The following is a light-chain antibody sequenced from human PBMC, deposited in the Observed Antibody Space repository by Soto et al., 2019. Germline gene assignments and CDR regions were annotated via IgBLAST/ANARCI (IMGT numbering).Light chain of an antibody. J-gene: IGLJ3*02. Sequence: QSVLTQPRSVSGSPGQSVTISCTGTSSNVGGYSYVSWYQQHPGIAPQLIIYDVTKRPSGVPDRVSGSKSGNTASLTISGLQAEDEADYYCCSYAGSYSWVFGGGTKLTVL. CDR1: SSNVGGYSY. V-gene: IGLV2-11*01. CDR2: DVT. CDR3: CSYAGSYSWV.